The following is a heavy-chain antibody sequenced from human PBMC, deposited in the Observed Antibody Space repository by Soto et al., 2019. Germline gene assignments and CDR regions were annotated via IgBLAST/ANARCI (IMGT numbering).Heavy chain of an antibody. V-gene: IGHV2-5*02. D-gene: IGHD3-3*01. CDR2: IYWDDDK. Sequence: QITLNESGPTQVKPRQTLTLTCTFSGFSLTTSGVGVGWIRPSPGKAPEWLALIYWDDDKRSRPSLKSRLTITQDTSKDQVVLTMADLDPEDTATYYCAHRVLRTVFGLVTTTAIYFDFWGQGTPVAVSS. CDR1: GFSLTTSGVG. J-gene: IGHJ4*02. CDR3: AHRVLRTVFGLVTTTAIYFDF.